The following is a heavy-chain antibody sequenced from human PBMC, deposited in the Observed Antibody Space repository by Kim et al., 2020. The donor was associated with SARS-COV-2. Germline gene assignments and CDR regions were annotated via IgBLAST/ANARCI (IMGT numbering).Heavy chain of an antibody. Sequence: GESLKISCKGSGYSFTSYWISWVRQMPGKGLEWMGRIDPSDSYTNYSPSFQGHVTISADKSISTAYLQWSSLKASDTAMYYCARTYYYDSSGYHDDWYFDLWGRGTLVTVSS. CDR1: GYSFTSYW. CDR2: IDPSDSYT. D-gene: IGHD3-22*01. CDR3: ARTYYYDSSGYHDDWYFDL. V-gene: IGHV5-10-1*01. J-gene: IGHJ2*01.